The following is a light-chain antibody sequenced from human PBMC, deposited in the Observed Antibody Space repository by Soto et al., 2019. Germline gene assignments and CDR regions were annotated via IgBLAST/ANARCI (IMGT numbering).Light chain of an antibody. CDR2: TTS. V-gene: IGKV1-39*01. Sequence: DMQMTQSPSSLSACVGDTVTITCRPSQSISTYLNWYQQKPGKAPNLLIYTTSSLHSGVPSRFSGSGSGTDFTLTISSLQPEDFATYYCQQSYSTPITFGQGTRLEIK. CDR3: QQSYSTPIT. CDR1: QSISTY. J-gene: IGKJ5*01.